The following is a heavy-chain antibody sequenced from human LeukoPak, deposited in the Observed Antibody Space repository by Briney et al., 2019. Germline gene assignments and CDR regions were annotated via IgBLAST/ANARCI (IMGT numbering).Heavy chain of an antibody. CDR3: AKSLYGSGSYYNWFDP. CDR2: INHRGST. CDR1: SGSFSGYY. Sequence: SETLSLTCSVYSGSFSGYYWSWIRQPPGKGLEWIGEINHRGSTNYNPSLKRRVTISLDTSKNQFSLKLSSVTAADTAVYYCAKSLYGSGSYYNWFDPWGQGTLVTVSS. D-gene: IGHD3-10*01. V-gene: IGHV4-34*01. J-gene: IGHJ5*02.